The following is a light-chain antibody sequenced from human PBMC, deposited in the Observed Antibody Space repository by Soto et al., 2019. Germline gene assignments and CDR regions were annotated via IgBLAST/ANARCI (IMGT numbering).Light chain of an antibody. CDR2: EGS. J-gene: IGLJ1*01. CDR3: CSYAGGSTYV. Sequence: QSALTQPASVSGSPGQSITISCTGTSSDVGSYNLVSWYQQHPGKAPEVMIYEGSKRPSGVSNRFSGSKSGNTASLTISGLQAEDEAEYYCCSYAGGSTYVFVTGTKLTVL. CDR1: SSDVGSYNL. V-gene: IGLV2-23*01.